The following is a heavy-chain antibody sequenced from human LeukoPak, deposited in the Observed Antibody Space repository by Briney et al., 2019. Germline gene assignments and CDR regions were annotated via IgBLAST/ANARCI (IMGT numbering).Heavy chain of an antibody. CDR3: ARRRYRGYEGFFDY. J-gene: IGHJ4*02. V-gene: IGHV6-1*01. CDR1: GDSVSSNSAA. Sequence: SQTLSLTCAISGDSVSSNSAAWNWFRQSPSRGLEWLGRTYYYSKWYYDYAASVKSRASISADTYKTHVSLQLNSVTPEDTAVYYCARRRYRGYEGFFDYWGQGTLVTVSS. D-gene: IGHD5-12*01. CDR2: TYYYSKWYY.